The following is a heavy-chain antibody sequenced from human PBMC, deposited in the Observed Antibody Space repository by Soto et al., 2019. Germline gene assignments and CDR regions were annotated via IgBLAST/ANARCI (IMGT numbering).Heavy chain of an antibody. CDR3: ARDSREDFWSGYFYYYYYGMDV. CDR2: ISYDGSNK. D-gene: IGHD3-3*01. Sequence: GGSLRLSCAASGFTFSSYAMHWVRQAPGKGLEWVAVISYDGSNKYYADSVKGRFTISRDNSKNTLYLQMNSLRAEDTAVYYCARDSREDFWSGYFYYYYYGMDVWGQGTTVTVSS. V-gene: IGHV3-30-3*01. J-gene: IGHJ6*02. CDR1: GFTFSSYA.